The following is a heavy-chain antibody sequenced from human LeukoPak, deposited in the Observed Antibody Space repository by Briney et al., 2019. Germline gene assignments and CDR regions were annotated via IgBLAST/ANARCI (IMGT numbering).Heavy chain of an antibody. D-gene: IGHD3-10*02. V-gene: IGHV3-30*18. CDR2: ISYDGPNK. CDR1: GFTFNNYG. J-gene: IGHJ6*04. Sequence: LPGGSLRLSCAASGFTFNNYGMHWVRQAPGKGLEWVAVISYDGPNKYYADSVKGRFTISRDNSKNTQYLQMNSLRTEDTAVYYCAELGITMIGGVWGKGTTVTISS. CDR3: AELGITMIGGV.